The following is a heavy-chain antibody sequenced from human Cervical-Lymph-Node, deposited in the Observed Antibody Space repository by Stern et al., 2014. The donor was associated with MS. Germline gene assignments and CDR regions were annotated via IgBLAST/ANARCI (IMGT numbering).Heavy chain of an antibody. V-gene: IGHV3-11*01. CDR1: GFTFSGYS. CDR2: ISSSGSTM. D-gene: IGHD2-8*01. J-gene: IGHJ3*02. Sequence: DQLVESGGGLVKPGGSLRLSCAASGFTFSGYSMSWVRQAPWKGVVWGSYISSSGSTMPSADSVKGRFTISRANAKNPLYLQMNSLRAEDTAVYYCASHISDTNDYLASFDIWGQGTMVTVSS. CDR3: ASHISDTNDYLASFDI.